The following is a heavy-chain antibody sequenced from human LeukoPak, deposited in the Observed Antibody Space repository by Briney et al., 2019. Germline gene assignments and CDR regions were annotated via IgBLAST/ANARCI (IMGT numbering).Heavy chain of an antibody. V-gene: IGHV4-59*01. D-gene: IGHD4-17*01. J-gene: IGHJ4*02. CDR1: GGSISSYH. Sequence: KPSETLSLTCTVSGGSISSYHWSWIRQPPGKGLEWIGYISYRGSTTYNPSLKSRVTMSVDTSKNQFSLKLISVTAADTAVHYCARGTTVTTYADHWGQGTLVTVSS. CDR2: ISYRGST. CDR3: ARGTTVTTYADH.